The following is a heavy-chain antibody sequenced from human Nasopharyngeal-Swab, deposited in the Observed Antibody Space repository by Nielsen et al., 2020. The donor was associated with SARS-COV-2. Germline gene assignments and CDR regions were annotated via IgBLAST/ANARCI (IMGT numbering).Heavy chain of an antibody. CDR3: ATPWELSAY. V-gene: IGHV4-39*01. D-gene: IGHD1-26*01. CDR2: IYYSGST. Sequence: SRQPPGKGLEWIRSIYYSGSTYYNPSLKSRVTISVDTSKNQFSLKLSSVTAADTAVYYCATPWELSAYWGQGTLVTVSS. J-gene: IGHJ4*02.